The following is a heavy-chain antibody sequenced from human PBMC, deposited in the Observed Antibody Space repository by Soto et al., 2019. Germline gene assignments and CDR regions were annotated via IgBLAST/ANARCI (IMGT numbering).Heavy chain of an antibody. CDR1: GDSVSSNSAA. V-gene: IGHV6-1*01. D-gene: IGHD2-15*01. CDR2: TYYRSKWYN. J-gene: IGHJ6*02. Sequence: SQTLSLTCAISGDSVSSNSAAWNWIRQSPSRGLEWLGTTYYRSKWYNDYAVSVKSRITINPDTSKNQFSLQLNSVTPEDTAVYYCARGGGHCSGGRCYSHYYYAKDVWGQGTTVTVSS. CDR3: ARGGGHCSGGRCYSHYYYAKDV.